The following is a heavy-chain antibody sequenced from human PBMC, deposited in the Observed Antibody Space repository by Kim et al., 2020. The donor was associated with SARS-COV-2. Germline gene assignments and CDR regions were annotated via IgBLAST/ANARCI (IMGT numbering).Heavy chain of an antibody. CDR3: AKMVIMDGYNYFYYYAMDV. D-gene: IGHD2-21*01. CDR1: GFTFDTYA. Sequence: GGSLRLSCVASGFTFDTYAMSWVRQAPGKGLDWVSVISGNAVNKFYADSVRGRFTISRDNSKNTLYLQMKSLRDEDTALYYCAKMVIMDGYNYFYYYAMDVWGQGTTVTVSS. CDR2: ISGNAVNK. V-gene: IGHV3-23*01. J-gene: IGHJ6*02.